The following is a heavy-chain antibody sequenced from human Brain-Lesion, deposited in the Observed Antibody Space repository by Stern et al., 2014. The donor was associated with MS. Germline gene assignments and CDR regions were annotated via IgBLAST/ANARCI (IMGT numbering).Heavy chain of an antibody. CDR3: ARFPASRPHVFDS. V-gene: IGHV4-4*02. CDR1: GGSISSSNW. D-gene: IGHD6-13*01. CDR2: SDHSGST. Sequence: VQLVESGPGLVKPSGTLSLTCAVSGGSISSSNWWSWVRQSPGKGLEWIGESDHSGSTIYNPSLKSRVTVSVDKSTNRFSLNLRSGTAADTAVYFCARFPASRPHVFDSWGQGTLVTVSS. J-gene: IGHJ4*02.